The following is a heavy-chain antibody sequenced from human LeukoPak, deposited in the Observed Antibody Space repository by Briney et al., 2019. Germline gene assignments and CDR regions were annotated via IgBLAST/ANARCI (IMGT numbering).Heavy chain of an antibody. CDR3: ARNADMYYYVDN. Sequence: PTETLSLTCTVSSGSISSSGYYCSWIRQHPGKGLEWIGCICYSGSTYYNPSLKSRVTISVDTSKNQFSLSLSSVTAADTAVYYCARNADMYYYVDNWGQGTLVTVSS. D-gene: IGHD3-10*01. CDR2: ICYSGST. V-gene: IGHV4-31*03. CDR1: SGSISSSGYY. J-gene: IGHJ4*02.